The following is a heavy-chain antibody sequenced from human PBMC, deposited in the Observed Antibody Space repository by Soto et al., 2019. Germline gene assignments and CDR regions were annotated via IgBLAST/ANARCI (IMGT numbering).Heavy chain of an antibody. CDR1: GFTFTSHW. D-gene: IGHD6-13*01. J-gene: IGHJ4*02. Sequence: GGSLRLSCAASGFTFTSHWMHWFRQAPGKGLVWLSRIDNDERNKNYADSVKGRFTISRDNDKNTMNLQMNSLRAEDTAVYYCARGALYSSSWHFDYWGQGTLVTVSS. V-gene: IGHV3-74*01. CDR3: ARGALYSSSWHFDY. CDR2: IDNDERNK.